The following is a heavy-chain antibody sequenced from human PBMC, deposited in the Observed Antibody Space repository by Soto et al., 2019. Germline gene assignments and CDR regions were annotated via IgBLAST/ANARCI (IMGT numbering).Heavy chain of an antibody. D-gene: IGHD3-3*01. V-gene: IGHV1-8*01. CDR3: ARGKTDYDFWSGYYGY. J-gene: IGHJ4*02. CDR2: MNPNSGNT. CDR1: GYTFTSYD. Sequence: GASVNVSCKASGYTFTSYDINWVRQATGQGLEWMGWMNPNSGNTGYAQKFQGRVTMTRNTSISTAYMELSSLRSEDTAVYYCARGKTDYDFWSGYYGYWGQGTLVTVSS.